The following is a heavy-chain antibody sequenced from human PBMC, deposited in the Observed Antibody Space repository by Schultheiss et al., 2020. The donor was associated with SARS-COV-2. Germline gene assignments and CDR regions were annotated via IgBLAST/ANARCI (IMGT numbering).Heavy chain of an antibody. J-gene: IGHJ6*02. V-gene: IGHV3-30*03. CDR3: ARISSNYYDSSGYYYNYYYGMDV. D-gene: IGHD3-22*01. CDR2: ISYDGSNK. Sequence: GGSLRLSCAASGFTFSSYGMHWVRQAPGKGLEWVAVISYDGSNKYYADSVKGRFTISRDNAKNSLYLQMNSLRAEDTAVYYCARISSNYYDSSGYYYNYYYGMDVWGQGTTVTVSS. CDR1: GFTFSSYG.